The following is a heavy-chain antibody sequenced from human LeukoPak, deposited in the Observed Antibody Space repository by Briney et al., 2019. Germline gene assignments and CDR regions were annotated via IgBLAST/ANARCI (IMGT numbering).Heavy chain of an antibody. J-gene: IGHJ6*02. D-gene: IGHD1-26*01. V-gene: IGHV3-74*01. CDR3: ARALVTSRNSYGMDV. Sequence: QAGGSLRLSCAASGFTFSSYWMHWVRQAPGKGLVWVSRINSDGSSTSYADSVKGRFTISRDNAKNTLYLQMNSLRAEDTAVYYCARALVTSRNSYGMDVWGQGTTVTVSS. CDR1: GFTFSSYW. CDR2: INSDGSST.